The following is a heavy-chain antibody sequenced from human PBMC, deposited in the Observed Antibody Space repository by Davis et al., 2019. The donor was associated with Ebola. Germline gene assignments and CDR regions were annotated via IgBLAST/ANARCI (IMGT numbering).Heavy chain of an antibody. CDR2: VYNSGDS. V-gene: IGHV4-61*01. D-gene: IGHD3-10*01. CDR3: AREEMLTILTYDGMDL. Sequence: SETLSLTCTVSGGSVSSGSYYWSWIRQPPGKGLEWIGYVYNSGDSDYNPSLKSRVTISVDTSHNQFSLKLRSVTAADTAVYYCAREEMLTILTYDGMDLWGQGTTVTVSS. CDR1: GGSVSSGSYY. J-gene: IGHJ6*02.